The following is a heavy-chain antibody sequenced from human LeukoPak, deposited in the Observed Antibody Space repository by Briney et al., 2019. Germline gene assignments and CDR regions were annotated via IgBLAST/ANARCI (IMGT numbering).Heavy chain of an antibody. Sequence: ASVKVSCKASGGIFSSYAISWVRQAPGQGLEWMGGIIPIFGTANYAQKFQGRVTITADESTSTAYMELSSLRSEDTAVYYCARTGAARDAFDIWAKGQWSPSLQ. CDR3: ARTGAARDAFDI. J-gene: IGHJ3*02. V-gene: IGHV1-69*13. D-gene: IGHD3-10*01. CDR1: GGIFSSYA. CDR2: IIPIFGTA.